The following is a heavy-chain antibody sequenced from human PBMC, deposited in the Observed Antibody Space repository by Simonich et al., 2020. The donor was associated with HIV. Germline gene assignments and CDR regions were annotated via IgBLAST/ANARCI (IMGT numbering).Heavy chain of an antibody. CDR3: ARRGGAWDDNSHLDY. CDR1: GGSLSGHY. V-gene: IGHV4-34*01. J-gene: IGHJ4*02. Sequence: QVQLQQWGAGLLKPSETLSLTCVVYGGSLSGHYWSWVRQPPGKGLEWIGEINHSGSTKYNPSFKSRVSISVDTSKKQFSLKLSSMTAADTAVYYCARRGGAWDDNSHLDYWGQGALVTVSS. D-gene: IGHD4-4*01. CDR2: INHSGST.